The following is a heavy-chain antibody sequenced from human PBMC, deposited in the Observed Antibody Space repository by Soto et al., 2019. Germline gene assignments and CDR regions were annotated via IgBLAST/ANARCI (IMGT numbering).Heavy chain of an antibody. J-gene: IGHJ5*02. Sequence: GGSLRLSCAASGFTFSSYAMSWVRQAPGKGLEWVSAISGSGGSTYYADSVKGRFTISRDNSKNTLYLQMNSLRAEDTAVYYCASPPAAAGNRFWFDPWGQGTLVTVSS. CDR2: ISGSGGST. CDR3: ASPPAAAGNRFWFDP. CDR1: GFTFSSYA. V-gene: IGHV3-23*01. D-gene: IGHD6-13*01.